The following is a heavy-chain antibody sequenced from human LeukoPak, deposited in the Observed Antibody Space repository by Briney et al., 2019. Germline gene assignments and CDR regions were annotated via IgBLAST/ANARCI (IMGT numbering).Heavy chain of an antibody. V-gene: IGHV4-30-4*01. CDR1: GGSISSGDYY. CDR2: IYYSGST. Sequence: SQTLSLTCTVSGGSISSGDYYWSWIRQPPGKGLEWIGYIYYSGSTYYNPSLKSRVTISVDTSKNQFSLKLSSVTAADTAVYYCARGLSEDYYYGMDVWGQGTTVTVSS. J-gene: IGHJ6*02. D-gene: IGHD6-25*01. CDR3: ARGLSEDYYYGMDV.